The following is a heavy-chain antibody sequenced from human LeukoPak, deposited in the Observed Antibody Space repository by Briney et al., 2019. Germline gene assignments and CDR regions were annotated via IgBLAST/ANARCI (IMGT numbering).Heavy chain of an antibody. CDR2: IIPIFGTA. V-gene: IGHV1-69*05. CDR1: GGTFSSYA. D-gene: IGHD6-13*01. J-gene: IGHJ6*03. CDR3: ARDYSSSWYGGYYYYYYMDV. Sequence: GSSVKVSCKASGGTFSSYAISWVRQAPGQGLEWMGGIIPIFGTANYAQKLQGRVTMTTDTSTSTAYMELRSLRSDDTAVYYCARDYSSSWYGGYYYYYYMDVWGKGTTVTVSS.